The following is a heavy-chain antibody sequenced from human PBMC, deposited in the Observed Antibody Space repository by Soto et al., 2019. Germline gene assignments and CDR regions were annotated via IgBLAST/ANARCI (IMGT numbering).Heavy chain of an antibody. Sequence: SETLSLTCTVSGGSVSSGSYYWSWIRQPPGKGLEWIGYIYYSGSTNYNPSLKSRVTISVDTSKNQFSLKLSSVTAADTAVYYCARVVRGGDCYVGYWGQGTLVTVSS. CDR1: GGSVSSGSYY. CDR3: ARVVRGGDCYVGY. CDR2: IYYSGST. V-gene: IGHV4-61*01. D-gene: IGHD2-21*02. J-gene: IGHJ4*02.